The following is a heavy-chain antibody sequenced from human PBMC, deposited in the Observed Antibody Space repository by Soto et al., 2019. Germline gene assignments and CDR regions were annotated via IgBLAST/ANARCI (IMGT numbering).Heavy chain of an antibody. Sequence: GGSLRLSCAASGFTFSSYSMNWVRQAPGKGLEWVSSISSSSSYIYYADSVKGRFTISRDNAKNSLYLQMNSLRAEDTAVYYCARAVYRATSGGSPLHDAFDIWGQGTMVTVSS. V-gene: IGHV3-21*01. CDR2: ISSSSSYI. D-gene: IGHD1-26*01. CDR1: GFTFSSYS. CDR3: ARAVYRATSGGSPLHDAFDI. J-gene: IGHJ3*02.